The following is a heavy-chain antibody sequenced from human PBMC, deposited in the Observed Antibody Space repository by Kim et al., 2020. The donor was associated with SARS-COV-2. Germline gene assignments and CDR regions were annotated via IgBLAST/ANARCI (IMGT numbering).Heavy chain of an antibody. J-gene: IGHJ4*02. CDR3: ARGHTSGYYYVGY. CDR1: GFTFSNYA. D-gene: IGHD3-22*01. CDR2: ISYDGSNE. Sequence: GGSLRLSCAASGFTFSNYAMHWVRQAPGTGLEWVAVISYDGSNEYYADSVKGRFTISGDNSKNTLYLQMNSLRVEDTAVYYCARGHTSGYYYVGYWGQGTLVTVSS. V-gene: IGHV3-30*04.